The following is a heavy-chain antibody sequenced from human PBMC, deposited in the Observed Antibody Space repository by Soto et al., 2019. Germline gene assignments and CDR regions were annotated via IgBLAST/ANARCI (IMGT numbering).Heavy chain of an antibody. CDR3: ARDFYPLAYYFDY. CDR2: ISGNDGKT. CDR1: GYRFTNHG. V-gene: IGHV1-18*01. J-gene: IGHJ4*02. Sequence: ASVTVSCKASGYRFTNHGISWVRQAPGQGLEWMGWISGNDGKTKYARKFQGRVTMTTDTSTSTAYMEMNSLRHDDTAVYYCARDFYPLAYYFDYWGQGTLVTSPQ.